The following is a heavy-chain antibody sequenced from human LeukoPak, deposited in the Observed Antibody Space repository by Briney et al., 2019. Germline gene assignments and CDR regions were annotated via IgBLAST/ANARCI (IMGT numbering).Heavy chain of an antibody. J-gene: IGHJ5*02. CDR1: GFTVSSNY. V-gene: IGHV3-53*01. Sequence: GVSLRLSCAASGFTVSSNYMSWVRQAPGKGLEWVSVIYSGGSTYYADSVKGRFTISRDNSKNTLYLQMNSLRAEDTAVYYCARAPPIAAAGTSSWFDPWGQGTLVTVSS. CDR3: ARAPPIAAAGTSSWFDP. CDR2: IYSGGST. D-gene: IGHD6-13*01.